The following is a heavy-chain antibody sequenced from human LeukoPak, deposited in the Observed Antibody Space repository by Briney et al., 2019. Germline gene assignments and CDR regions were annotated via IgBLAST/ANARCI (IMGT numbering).Heavy chain of an antibody. CDR3: TREKGYCSGGSCYADY. Sequence: PGGSLRLSCTASGFTFGDYAMSWFRQAPGKGLEWVGFIRSKAYGGTTEYAASVKGRFTISRDDSKSIAYLQMNSLKTEDTAVYYCTREKGYCSGGSCYADYWGQGTLVTVSS. V-gene: IGHV3-49*03. J-gene: IGHJ4*02. D-gene: IGHD2-15*01. CDR1: GFTFGDYA. CDR2: IRSKAYGGTT.